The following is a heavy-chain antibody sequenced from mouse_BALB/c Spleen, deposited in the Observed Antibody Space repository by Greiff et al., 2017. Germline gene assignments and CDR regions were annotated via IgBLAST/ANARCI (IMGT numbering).Heavy chain of an antibody. CDR1: GFTFSSFG. J-gene: IGHJ4*01. V-gene: IGHV5-17*02. CDR2: ISSGSSTI. Sequence: EVHLVESGGGLVQPGGSRKLSCAASGFTFSSFGMHWVRQAPEKGLEWVAYISSGSSTIYYADTVKGRFTISRDNPKNTLFLQMTSLRSEDTAMYYCARIHYYGYDAMDYWGQGTSVTVSS. D-gene: IGHD1-2*01. CDR3: ARIHYYGYDAMDY.